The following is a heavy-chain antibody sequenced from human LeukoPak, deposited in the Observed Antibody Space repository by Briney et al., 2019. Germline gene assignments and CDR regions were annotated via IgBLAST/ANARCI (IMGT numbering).Heavy chain of an antibody. CDR1: GFTFSSNT. CDR2: ISGGGSDT. J-gene: IGHJ4*02. V-gene: IGHV3-23*01. CDR3: AVVGGRLDPGVMYPNPFDY. Sequence: AGSLTLSCAASGFTFSSNTLSWLRRLSGKGLEWVSGISGGGSDTHYAGTVRGRFTMSRDTSKNTLYLQMSSLTAEDTAVYYCAVVGGRLDPGVMYPNPFDYWGQGTLVTVSS. D-gene: IGHD3-16*01.